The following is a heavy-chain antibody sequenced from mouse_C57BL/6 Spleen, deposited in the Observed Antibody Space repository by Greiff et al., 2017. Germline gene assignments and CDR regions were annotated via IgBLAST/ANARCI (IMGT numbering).Heavy chain of an antibody. CDR3: ARGLVYWYFDV. CDR2: ITYDGSST. CDR1: GFTFSDYY. V-gene: IGHV5-16*01. J-gene: IGHJ1*03. Sequence: EVKLMASEGGLVQPGRSLKLSCTASGFTFSDYYMAWVRQVPDKGLEWVANITYDGSSTYYLDSLKSRFIISRDNAKTILYLQMSSLKAEDTATYYCARGLVYWYFDVWGTGTTVTVSS.